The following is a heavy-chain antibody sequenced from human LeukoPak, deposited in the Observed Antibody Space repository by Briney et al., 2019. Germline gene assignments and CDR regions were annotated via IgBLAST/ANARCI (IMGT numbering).Heavy chain of an antibody. Sequence: PGGSLRLSCAASGFTFSSNAMNWVRQAPGKGLEWVSGITGSGDSTYYADSVKGRFTISRDNSKNTLYLQMNSLRAEDTAVYYCAKGANYYGSGSLFDPWGQGTLVTVSS. CDR1: GFTFSSNA. CDR3: AKGANYYGSGSLFDP. J-gene: IGHJ5*02. CDR2: ITGSGDST. D-gene: IGHD3-10*01. V-gene: IGHV3-23*01.